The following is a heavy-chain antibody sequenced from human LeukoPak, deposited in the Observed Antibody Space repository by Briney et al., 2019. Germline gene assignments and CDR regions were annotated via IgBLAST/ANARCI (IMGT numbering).Heavy chain of an antibody. CDR3: AKIAAANCGGDCYSGAYYFDY. V-gene: IGHV3-48*03. CDR1: GFTFSSYE. CDR2: ISSSGSTI. D-gene: IGHD2-21*02. Sequence: SGGSLRLSCAASGFTFSSYEMNWVRQAPGKGLEWVSYISSSGSTIYYADSVKGRFTISRDNAKNPLSLQMNSLRAEDTAVYYCAKIAAANCGGDCYSGAYYFDYWGQGTLVTVSS. J-gene: IGHJ4*02.